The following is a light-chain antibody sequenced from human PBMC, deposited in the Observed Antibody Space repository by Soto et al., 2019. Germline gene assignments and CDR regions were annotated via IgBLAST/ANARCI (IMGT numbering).Light chain of an antibody. CDR2: DAA. Sequence: EIVLTQSPGTLSLFPGERATLSCRASQSVSDFLAWYQQTPGQAPRLLIYDAAKRAPGIPARFSGSGSGTDFTLTISSLEPEDSAVYYCQQRSNWPIFTFGPGTKV. V-gene: IGKV3-11*01. CDR3: QQRSNWPIFT. J-gene: IGKJ3*01. CDR1: QSVSDF.